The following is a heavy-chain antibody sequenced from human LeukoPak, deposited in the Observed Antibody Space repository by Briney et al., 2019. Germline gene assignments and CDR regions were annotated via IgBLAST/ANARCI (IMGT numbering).Heavy chain of an antibody. CDR3: ARSPYQLLYLDY. V-gene: IGHV4-30-4*08. CDR1: GGSISSGDYY. J-gene: IGHJ4*02. Sequence: PSQTLSLTCTVSGGSISSGDYYWSWIRQPPGKGLEWIGYIYYSGSTYYNPSLKSRVTISVDTSKNQFSLKLSSVTAADTAVYYCARSPYQLLYLDYWGQGILVTVSS. D-gene: IGHD2-2*01. CDR2: IYYSGST.